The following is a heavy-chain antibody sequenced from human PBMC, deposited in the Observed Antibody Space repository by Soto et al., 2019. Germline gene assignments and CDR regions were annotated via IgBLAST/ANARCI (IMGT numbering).Heavy chain of an antibody. CDR1: VYSFTNYW. J-gene: IGHJ6*02. Sequence: GESLQISCKGSVYSFTNYWIGWVRQMPGKGLEWMGIIYPDDSDTRYSPSFEGQVTISADKSISTAYLQWSSLKASDTAMYYCASPHTHKHLVIGYRSNYGMDVWCQGNRGTV. CDR3: ASPHTHKHLVIGYRSNYGMDV. V-gene: IGHV5-51*01. D-gene: IGHD3-9*01. CDR2: IYPDDSDT.